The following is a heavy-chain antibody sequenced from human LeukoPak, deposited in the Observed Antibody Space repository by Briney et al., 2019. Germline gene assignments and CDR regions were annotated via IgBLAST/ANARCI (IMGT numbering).Heavy chain of an antibody. V-gene: IGHV3-21*01. Sequence: PGGSLRLSCAASGFTFSTRTMNWVRQAPGQGLEWLSSIGSTSRDKYYADSVKGRFTISRDNADYSLYLQMNSLRAEDTAVYYCVGGDRREDWGHGTLVTVSS. J-gene: IGHJ4*01. CDR2: IGSTSRDK. CDR3: VGGDRRED. CDR1: GFTFSTRT.